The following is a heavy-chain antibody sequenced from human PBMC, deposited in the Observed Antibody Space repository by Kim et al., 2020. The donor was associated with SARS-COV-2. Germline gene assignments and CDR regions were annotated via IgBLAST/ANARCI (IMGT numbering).Heavy chain of an antibody. J-gene: IGHJ4*02. D-gene: IGHD3-16*01. CDR3: ARLVRGYGRSGGYYFDY. CDR2: IIPIFGTA. Sequence: SVKVSCKASGCTFSSYAISWVRQAPGQGLEWMGGIIPIFGTANYAQKFQGRVTITADESTSTAYMELSSLRSEDTAVYYCARLVRGYGRSGGYYFDYWGQGTLVPVSS. CDR1: GCTFSSYA. V-gene: IGHV1-69*13.